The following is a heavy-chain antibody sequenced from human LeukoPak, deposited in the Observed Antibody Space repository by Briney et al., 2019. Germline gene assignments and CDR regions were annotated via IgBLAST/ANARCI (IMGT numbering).Heavy chain of an antibody. Sequence: TAGGSLRLSCAPSGFTFSRFSFRWVRQAPGKGLEWVASIYVTGNYIYYADSVKGRVTISRDNAKNSVFLQMNSLRVEDTAVYYCAREFNTIGNFDYWGQGALVTVSS. CDR2: IYVTGNYI. CDR1: GFTFSRFS. J-gene: IGHJ4*02. D-gene: IGHD1-14*01. V-gene: IGHV3-21*01. CDR3: AREFNTIGNFDY.